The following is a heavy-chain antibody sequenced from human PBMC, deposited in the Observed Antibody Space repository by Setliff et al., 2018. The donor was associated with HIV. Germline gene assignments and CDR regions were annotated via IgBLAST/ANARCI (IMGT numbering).Heavy chain of an antibody. D-gene: IGHD6-13*01. CDR1: GYTFTSYA. Sequence: GASVKVSCKASGYTFTSYAIHWVRRAPGQRLEWMGWINAGNGNTKYSQKFQGRVTITRDTSASTAYMELSRLRSDDTAVYYCARDQGIAAAGSVYWGQGTLVTVSS. V-gene: IGHV1-3*01. CDR3: ARDQGIAAAGSVY. J-gene: IGHJ4*02. CDR2: INAGNGNT.